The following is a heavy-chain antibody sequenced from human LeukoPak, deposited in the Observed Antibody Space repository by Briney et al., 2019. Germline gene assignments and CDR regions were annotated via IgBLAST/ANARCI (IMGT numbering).Heavy chain of an antibody. D-gene: IGHD7-27*01. J-gene: IGHJ4*02. CDR3: ARGPTISYTGYFDY. CDR2: INHRGDT. V-gene: IGHV4-34*01. Sequence: SETLSLTCAVSGWSFSTYYWSWIRQSPGKGLEWIADINHRGDTNYNPYVKSRVTIFVDTSKKLFALKVRSQTAADTAVYCCARGPTISYTGYFDYWGQGTLVTVSS. CDR1: GWSFSTYY.